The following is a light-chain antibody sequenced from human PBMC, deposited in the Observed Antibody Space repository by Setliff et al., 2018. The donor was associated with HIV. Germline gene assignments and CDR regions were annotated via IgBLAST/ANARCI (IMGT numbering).Light chain of an antibody. J-gene: IGKJ4*01. CDR3: QQYNQWPPLT. Sequence: EIVVTQSPVTLSVSPGERATLSCRTSQSVGSNLAWYQQKPGQAPRLLIYGASTRATDIPARFGGSGSGTDFTLTINGLQSEDFAVYYCQQYNQWPPLTFGGGTKVDIK. CDR1: QSVGSN. CDR2: GAS. V-gene: IGKV3-15*01.